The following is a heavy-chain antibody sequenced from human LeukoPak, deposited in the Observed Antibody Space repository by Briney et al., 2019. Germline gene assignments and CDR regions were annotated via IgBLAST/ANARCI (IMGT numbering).Heavy chain of an antibody. V-gene: IGHV1-2*02. Sequence: ASVNVSFTPSGYTFTVYFTHWVRQVPGQGLEWMGWIDPRNGGTKYAQKFQGRVTMTRDTSISTAYMELSSLRSDDTAIYYCAKIGISGSYWDFDSWGQGTLVTVSS. CDR3: AKIGISGSYWDFDS. CDR1: GYTFTVYF. J-gene: IGHJ4*02. D-gene: IGHD1-26*01. CDR2: IDPRNGGT.